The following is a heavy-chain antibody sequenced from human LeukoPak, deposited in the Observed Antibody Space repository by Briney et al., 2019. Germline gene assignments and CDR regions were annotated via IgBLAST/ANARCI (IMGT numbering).Heavy chain of an antibody. V-gene: IGHV1-2*02. J-gene: IGHJ4*02. CDR2: INPNSGGT. Sequence: GASVKVSCKASGYTFTGYCMHWVRQAPGQGLEWMGWINPNSGGTNYAQKFQGRVTMTRDTSISTAYMELSRLRSDDTAVYYCARVPTEVAAADYWGQGTLVTVSS. CDR1: GYTFTGYC. CDR3: ARVPTEVAAADY. D-gene: IGHD6-13*01.